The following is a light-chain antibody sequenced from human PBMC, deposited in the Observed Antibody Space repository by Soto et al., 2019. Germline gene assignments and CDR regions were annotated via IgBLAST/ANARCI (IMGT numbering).Light chain of an antibody. Sequence: IVITQSPATLSVSPGERATLSCRASQSISDSLSWYLQTLGQAPRLLIYGASTRATGVPDRFSGSGSGTEFTLTISSLQPEDFAVYYCQQYKNWPLTFGGGTKVEIK. CDR3: QQYKNWPLT. CDR2: GAS. CDR1: QSISDS. V-gene: IGKV3-15*01. J-gene: IGKJ4*01.